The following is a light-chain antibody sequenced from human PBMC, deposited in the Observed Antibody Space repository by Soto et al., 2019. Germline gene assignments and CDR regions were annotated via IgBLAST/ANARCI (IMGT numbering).Light chain of an antibody. V-gene: IGLV4-60*02. Sequence: LVLTQSSSASASLGSSVKLTCTLSSGHSSYIIAWHQQQPGKAPRYLMKLEGSGSYNKGSGVPDRFSGSSSGADRYLTISNLQFEDEADYYGETWDSNTHTVFGGGTQVTVL. J-gene: IGLJ3*02. CDR3: ETWDSNTHTV. CDR2: LEGSGSY. CDR1: SGHSSYI.